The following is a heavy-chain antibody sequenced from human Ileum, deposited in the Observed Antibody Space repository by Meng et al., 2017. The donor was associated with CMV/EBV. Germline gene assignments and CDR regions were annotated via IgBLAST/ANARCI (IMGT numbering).Heavy chain of an antibody. J-gene: IGHJ4*02. Sequence: QVPLVQSGAEVKKPGAPVKVSCKASGYTFTGYYLHWVRQAPGQGLEWMAWISPNTGTTDYAQKFRGRVTMTRDTSISTAYMELSSLKSDDTAVYYCARGGGAADYWGQGTLVTVSS. V-gene: IGHV1-2*02. D-gene: IGHD1-26*01. CDR3: ARGGGAADY. CDR2: ISPNTGTT. CDR1: GYTFTGYY.